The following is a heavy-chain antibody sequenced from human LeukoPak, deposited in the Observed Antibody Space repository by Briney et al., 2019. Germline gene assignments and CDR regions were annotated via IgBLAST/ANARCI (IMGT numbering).Heavy chain of an antibody. J-gene: IGHJ3*02. Sequence: PGGSLRLSCAASGFIFGEYAMHWVRQAPGKGLEWVSGLSWNSASLDYVDSVKGRFTISRDNAKNSLYLQMNSLRAEDTALYYCAKGRGGSRIFDAFDIWGQGTMVTVSS. CDR3: AKGRGGSRIFDAFDI. CDR2: LSWNSASL. CDR1: GFIFGEYA. V-gene: IGHV3-9*01. D-gene: IGHD2-15*01.